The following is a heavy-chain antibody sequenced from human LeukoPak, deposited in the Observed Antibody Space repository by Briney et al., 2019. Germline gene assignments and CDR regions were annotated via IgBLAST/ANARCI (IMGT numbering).Heavy chain of an antibody. D-gene: IGHD5-24*01. CDR3: ARSGYNRFDY. CDR2: FSGSGGGT. V-gene: IGHV3-23*01. CDR1: GFTFSSYA. J-gene: IGHJ4*02. Sequence: GGSLRLSCAASGFTFSSYAMSWVRQAPGRGLEWVSAFSGSGGGTYYADSVKGRFTISRDNPRNTLYLQMNSLRAEDTAVYYCARSGYNRFDYWGQGTLVTVSS.